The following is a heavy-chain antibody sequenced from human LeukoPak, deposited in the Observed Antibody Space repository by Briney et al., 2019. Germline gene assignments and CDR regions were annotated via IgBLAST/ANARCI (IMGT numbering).Heavy chain of an antibody. CDR3: ARVGYNSGWYRH. D-gene: IGHD6-19*01. Sequence: PGGSLRLSCAASGFNVGTHYMSWVRQAPGKGLEWVSVIYSGGRTYYADSVKGRFTISRDNSKNTLYLQMNSLRADDTAVYYCARVGYNSGWYRHWGQGILVTVSS. V-gene: IGHV3-53*01. CDR2: IYSGGRT. CDR1: GFNVGTHY. J-gene: IGHJ4*02.